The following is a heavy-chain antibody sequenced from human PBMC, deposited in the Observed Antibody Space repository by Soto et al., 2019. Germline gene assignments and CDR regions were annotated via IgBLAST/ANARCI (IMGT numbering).Heavy chain of an antibody. CDR1: GYTFTGYY. CDR2: INPNSGGT. V-gene: IGHV1-2*04. D-gene: IGHD6-13*01. CDR3: AREGAPEQLHNWFDP. Sequence: ASVKVSCKASGYTFTGYYMHWVRQAPGQGLEWMGWINPNSGGTNYAQKFQGWVTMTRDTSISTAYMELSRLRSDDTAVYYCAREGAPEQLHNWFDPWGQGTLVTVSS. J-gene: IGHJ5*02.